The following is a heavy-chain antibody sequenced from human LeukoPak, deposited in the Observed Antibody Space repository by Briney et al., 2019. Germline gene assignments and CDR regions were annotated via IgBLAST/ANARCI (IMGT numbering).Heavy chain of an antibody. D-gene: IGHD2-15*01. V-gene: IGHV3-74*01. Sequence: AGGSLSLSCPASGSNFSISWMNWVRKAPGKGLVWVSSITSAGSSSIYADSVKGRFTFSRDYAKNMLYLQMNSLRAEDTVVYYCARAGGYYYYYMDVWGKGTRVTVSS. J-gene: IGHJ6*03. CDR1: GSNFSISW. CDR3: ARAGGYYYYYMDV. CDR2: ITSAGSSS.